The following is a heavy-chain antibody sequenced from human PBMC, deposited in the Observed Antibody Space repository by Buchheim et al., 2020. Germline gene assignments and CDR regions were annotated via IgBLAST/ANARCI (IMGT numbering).Heavy chain of an antibody. CDR3: AKGVEQLVRYYYYGMDV. CDR1: GVTFSSYA. V-gene: IGHV3-30-3*01. Sequence: QVQLVESGGGVVQPGRSLRLSCAASGVTFSSYAMHWVREAPGKGLEWGAVISYDGSNKYYADSVKGRFTISRDNSKNTLYLQLNSLSSEDTAVYYCAKGVEQLVRYYYYGMDVWGQGTT. D-gene: IGHD6-13*01. CDR2: ISYDGSNK. J-gene: IGHJ6*02.